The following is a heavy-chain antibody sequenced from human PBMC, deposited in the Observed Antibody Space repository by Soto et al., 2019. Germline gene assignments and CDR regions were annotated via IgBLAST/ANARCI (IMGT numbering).Heavy chain of an antibody. CDR2: INHSGNT. CDR1: GGSFSGYY. D-gene: IGHD3-9*01. CDR3: ARDAKSYYYDTTKYYFDN. J-gene: IGHJ4*02. V-gene: IGHV4-34*01. Sequence: QVQLQQWGAGLLKPSETLSLTCAVYGGSFSGYYWNWVRQPPGKGLEWIGEINHSGNTNYIPSLKSRVTISVDTSKNQFSLNLSSVTAADTAVYYCARDAKSYYYDTTKYYFDNWGQGILVTVSS.